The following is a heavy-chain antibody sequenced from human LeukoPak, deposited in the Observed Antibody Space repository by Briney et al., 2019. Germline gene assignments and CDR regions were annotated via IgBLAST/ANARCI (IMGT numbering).Heavy chain of an antibody. CDR3: TTVGGYCSSTSCYNWFDP. J-gene: IGHJ5*02. CDR1: GFTFSNAW. V-gene: IGHV3-15*01. D-gene: IGHD2-2*01. Sequence: PGGSLRLSCAASGFTFSNAWMSWVRQAPGKGLEWVGRIKSKTDGGTTDYAAPVKGRFTISRDDSKNTLYLQMNSLKTEDTAVYYCTTVGGYCSSTSCYNWFDPWGQGTLVTVSS. CDR2: IKSKTDGGTT.